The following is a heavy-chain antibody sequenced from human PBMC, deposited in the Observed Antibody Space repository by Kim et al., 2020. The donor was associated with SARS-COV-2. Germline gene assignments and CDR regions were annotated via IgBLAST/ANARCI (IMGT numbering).Heavy chain of an antibody. CDR3: ARVGGQQLVRPIDAPGYYYYYYGMDV. D-gene: IGHD6-13*01. V-gene: IGHV1-3*01. Sequence: ASVKVSCKASGYTFTSYAMHWVRQAPGQRLEWMGWINAGNGNTKYSQKFQGRVTITRDTSASTAYMELSSLRSEDTAVYYCARVGGQQLVRPIDAPGYYYYYYGMDVWGQGTTVTVSS. CDR1: GYTFTSYA. J-gene: IGHJ6*02. CDR2: INAGNGNT.